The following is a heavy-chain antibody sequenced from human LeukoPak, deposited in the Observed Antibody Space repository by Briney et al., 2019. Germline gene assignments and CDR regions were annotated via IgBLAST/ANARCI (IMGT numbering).Heavy chain of an antibody. D-gene: IGHD3-10*01. J-gene: IGHJ5*02. V-gene: IGHV6-1*01. CDR3: ARDQAGFGELLEGWFDP. CDR2: TYYRSKWYN. CDR1: GDSVSSNSAA. Sequence: SQTLSLTCAISGDSVSSNSAAWNWIRQSPSRGLEWLGRTYYRSKWYNDYAVSVKSRITINPDTPKNQFSLQLNSVTPEDTAVYYCARDQAGFGELLEGWFDPWGQGTLVTVSS.